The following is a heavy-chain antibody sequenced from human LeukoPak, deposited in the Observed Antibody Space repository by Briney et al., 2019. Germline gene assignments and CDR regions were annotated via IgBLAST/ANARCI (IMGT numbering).Heavy chain of an antibody. J-gene: IGHJ4*02. Sequence: ASVKVSCKASGYTFTSYGISWVRQAPGQGLEWMGWISAHNGNTNYAQKLQGRVTMTTDTSTSTAYMELRSLRSDDTAVYYCARASDVYYDFWSGYPNFDYWGQGTLVTVSS. V-gene: IGHV1-18*01. CDR2: ISAHNGNT. CDR3: ARASDVYYDFWSGYPNFDY. CDR1: GYTFTSYG. D-gene: IGHD3-3*01.